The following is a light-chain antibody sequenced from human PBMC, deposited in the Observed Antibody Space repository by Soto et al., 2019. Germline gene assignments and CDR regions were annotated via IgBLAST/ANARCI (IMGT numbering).Light chain of an antibody. J-gene: IGKJ5*01. Sequence: EIVLTQSPGTLSLSPGEGATLSCRASQSVSSSYIAWYQQRPGQTPSLLIYGASTRATGIPDRFSGSGSGTHFTLTISSLEPGDFAVYYCQHFGGTTFTFGQGTRVEIK. CDR2: GAS. CDR1: QSVSSSY. V-gene: IGKV3-20*01. CDR3: QHFGGTTFT.